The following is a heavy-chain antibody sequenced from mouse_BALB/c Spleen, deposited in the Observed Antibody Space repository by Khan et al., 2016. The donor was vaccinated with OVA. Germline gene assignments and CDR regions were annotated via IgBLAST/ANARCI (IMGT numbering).Heavy chain of an antibody. Sequence: VQLKESGTVLARPGASVTMSCKASGFTFTSYWMHWVKQRPGPGREWIGAIYLGNSDTSYNQKFKGKAKLNAVTSTRPAYMEVSSLTNEASAVYYCTREYDYDGRYYYAMDYWGQGTSVTVSA. CDR2: IYLGNSDT. J-gene: IGHJ4*01. D-gene: IGHD2-4*01. CDR3: TREYDYDGRYYYAMDY. V-gene: IGHV1-5*01. CDR1: GFTFTSYW.